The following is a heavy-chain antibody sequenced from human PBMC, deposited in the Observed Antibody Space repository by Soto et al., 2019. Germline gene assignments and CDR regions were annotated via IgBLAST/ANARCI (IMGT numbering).Heavy chain of an antibody. CDR3: ARVKYSGSYYDY. D-gene: IGHD1-26*01. V-gene: IGHV3-13*01. J-gene: IGHJ4*02. CDR1: GFTFSSYD. CDR2: IGTAGDT. Sequence: GGSLRLSCAASGFTFSSYDMHWVRQATGKGLEWVSAIGTAGDTYYPGSVKGRFTISRENAKNSLYLQMNSLRAEDTAVYYCARVKYSGSYYDYWGQGTLVTVSS.